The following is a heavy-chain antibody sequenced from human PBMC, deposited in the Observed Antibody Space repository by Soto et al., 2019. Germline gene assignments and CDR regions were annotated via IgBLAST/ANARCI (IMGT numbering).Heavy chain of an antibody. CDR2: IYHTGNT. Sequence: TLSLTCTVSGGSISDDSYWSWLSRPPGKGLEWIGYIYHTGNTYYNPSLRSRVSISVDKSKSQFSLKLISVTAADTAVYFCARDEYQLLSSGSWFDSWGQGTLVTVSS. CDR3: ARDEYQLLSSGSWFDS. J-gene: IGHJ5*01. V-gene: IGHV4-30-4*01. CDR1: GGSISDDSY. D-gene: IGHD2-2*01.